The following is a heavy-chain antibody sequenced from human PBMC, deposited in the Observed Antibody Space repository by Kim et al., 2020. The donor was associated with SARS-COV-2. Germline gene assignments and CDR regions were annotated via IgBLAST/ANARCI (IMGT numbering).Heavy chain of an antibody. Sequence: GGSLRLSCAASGFTFSGSAMHWVRQASGKGLEWVGRIRSKANSYATAYAASVKGRFTISRDDSKNTAYLQMNSLKTEDTAVYYCTRHITMVRGVTQNYYYGMDVWGQGTTVTVSS. V-gene: IGHV3-73*01. J-gene: IGHJ6*02. CDR2: IRSKANSYAT. CDR1: GFTFSGSA. CDR3: TRHITMVRGVTQNYYYGMDV. D-gene: IGHD3-10*01.